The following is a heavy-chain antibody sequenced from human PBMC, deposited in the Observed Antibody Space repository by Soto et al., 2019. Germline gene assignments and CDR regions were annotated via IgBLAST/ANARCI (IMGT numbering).Heavy chain of an antibody. Sequence: GGSLRLSCXASGFTFSSYGMHWVRQAPGKGLEWVAVIWYDGSNKYYADSVKGRFTISRDNSKNTLYLQMDSLRAEDTAVYYCARKWFGEDYYYYMDVWGKGTTVTVSS. V-gene: IGHV3-33*01. J-gene: IGHJ6*03. D-gene: IGHD3-10*01. CDR1: GFTFSSYG. CDR3: ARKWFGEDYYYYMDV. CDR2: IWYDGSNK.